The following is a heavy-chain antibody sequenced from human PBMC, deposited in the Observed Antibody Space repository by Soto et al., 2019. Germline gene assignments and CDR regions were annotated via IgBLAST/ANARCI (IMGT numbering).Heavy chain of an antibody. Sequence: SVKVSCKASGVTFNRQDMRWVRQAPGQGLEWMGGIIPMFGTPHYAEKFQDRVTMTRDTSTSTVYMELSSLRSEDTAVYYCARDSLYCSGGSCPEWGMNWFDPWGQGTLVTVSS. CDR3: ARDSLYCSGGSCPEWGMNWFDP. V-gene: IGHV1-69*05. D-gene: IGHD2-15*01. CDR2: IIPMFGTP. J-gene: IGHJ5*02. CDR1: GVTFNRQD.